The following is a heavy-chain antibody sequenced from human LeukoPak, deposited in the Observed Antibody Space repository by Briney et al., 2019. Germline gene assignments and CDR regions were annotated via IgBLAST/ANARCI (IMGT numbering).Heavy chain of an antibody. CDR2: ISHDGSQT. CDR1: GFIFTDSW. CDR3: ATGANLFQF. V-gene: IGHV3-7*01. D-gene: IGHD1-14*01. Sequence: GGSLRLSCAASGFIFTDSWRSWVRQAPGKGLEWIANISHDGSQTYYLYSVKGRLPIYRENAKTEVYLEMNNLSGADTAVYYCATGANLFQFWGQGTLVTVSS. J-gene: IGHJ4*02.